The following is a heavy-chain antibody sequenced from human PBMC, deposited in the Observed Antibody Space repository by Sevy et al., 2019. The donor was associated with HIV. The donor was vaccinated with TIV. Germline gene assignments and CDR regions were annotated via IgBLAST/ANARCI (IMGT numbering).Heavy chain of an antibody. CDR2: IKQDMSEK. CDR1: GFTSSSYW. J-gene: IGHJ4*02. CDR3: ARAQQVTMLVVIGGLYFDF. V-gene: IGHV3-7*01. Sequence: GGSLRLSCAASGFTSSSYWMTWVRQAPGKGLEWVANIKQDMSEKYYADSVKGRFTISRDNARNSLYLQMESLRADDTAVYYCARAQQVTMLVVIGGLYFDFWGQGTLVTVSS. D-gene: IGHD3-22*01.